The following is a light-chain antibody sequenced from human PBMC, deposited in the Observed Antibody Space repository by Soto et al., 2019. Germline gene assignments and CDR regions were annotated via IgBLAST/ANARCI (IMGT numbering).Light chain of an antibody. CDR3: QQYGSSPQT. V-gene: IGKV3-20*01. CDR1: QSVRSSY. J-gene: IGKJ1*01. CDR2: GAS. Sequence: ETVLTQSPGTLSLSPGERATLSCRASQSVRSSYLAWYQQKPGQAPRLLIYGASSRATGIPDRFSGSGSGTEFTLTISRLEPEDFAVYYCQQYGSSPQTFGQGTKVEIK.